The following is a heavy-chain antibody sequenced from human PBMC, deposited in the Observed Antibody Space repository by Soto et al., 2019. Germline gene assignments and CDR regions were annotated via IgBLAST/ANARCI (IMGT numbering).Heavy chain of an antibody. CDR3: ARGDREDIAVVIGVRPGEYGVDF. CDR2: IAYDGSNK. J-gene: IGHJ6*02. D-gene: IGHD2-15*01. Sequence: GGSLRLSCAASGFTFRTYAMHWVRQAPGKGLECVAVIAYDGSNKFYRDYVRGRFTISRDNSENTLYLQINRLRYEDTAVYYCARGDREDIAVVIGVRPGEYGVDFWGQGTTVTCS. CDR1: GFTFRTYA. V-gene: IGHV3-30-3*01.